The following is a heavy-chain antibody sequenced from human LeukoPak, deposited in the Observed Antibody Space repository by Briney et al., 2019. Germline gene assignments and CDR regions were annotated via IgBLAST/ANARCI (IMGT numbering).Heavy chain of an antibody. J-gene: IGHJ4*02. V-gene: IGHV3-48*01. CDR2: ISSSSGTM. CDR1: GFTFSSYS. CDR3: ASTATNYYDSSGYDY. D-gene: IGHD3-22*01. Sequence: GGSLRLSCAASGFTFSSYSMNWVRQAPGKGLEWVSYISSSSGTMYYADSVKGRFSISRDNAKNSLYLQMNSLRSEDTAVYYCASTATNYYDSSGYDYWGQGTLVTVSS.